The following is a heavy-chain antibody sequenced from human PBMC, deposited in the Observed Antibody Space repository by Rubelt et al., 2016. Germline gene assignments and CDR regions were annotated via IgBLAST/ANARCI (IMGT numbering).Heavy chain of an antibody. J-gene: IGHJ6*02. CDR1: GFTFSDYY. CDR2: ISSSSSYT. CDR3: ARERKRFLEWLNYYGMDV. D-gene: IGHD3-3*01. V-gene: IGHV3-11*06. Sequence: LSCAASGFTFSDYYMSWIRQAPGKGLEWVSYISSSSSYTNYADSVKGRFTISRDNAKNSLYLQMNSLRAEDTAVYYCARERKRFLEWLNYYGMDVWGQGTTVTVSS.